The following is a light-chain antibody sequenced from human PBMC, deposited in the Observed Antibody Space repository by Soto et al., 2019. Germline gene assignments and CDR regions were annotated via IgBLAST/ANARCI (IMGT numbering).Light chain of an antibody. J-gene: IGLJ1*01. CDR1: SSNIGSNY. V-gene: IGLV1-47*02. CDR2: SNT. CDR3: AVWDESLSGYV. Sequence: QSVLTQPPSASGTPGQRVTISCSGGSSNIGSNYVYWYQQLPGTAPKLLIYSNTQRPSGVPDRFSGSKSGTSASLVISGLPSEDDADYYCAVWDESLSGYVFGTGTKLTVL.